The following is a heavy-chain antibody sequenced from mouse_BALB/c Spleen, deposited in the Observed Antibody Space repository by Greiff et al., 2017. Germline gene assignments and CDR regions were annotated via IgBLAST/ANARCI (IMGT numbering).Heavy chain of an antibody. CDR2: INPSNGGT. D-gene: IGHD2-1*01. Sequence: QVQLQQPGAELVKPGASVKLSCKASGYTFTSYYMYWVKQRPGQGLEWIGGINPSNGGTNFNEKFKSKATLTVDKSSSTAYMQLSSLTSEDSAVYYCTRKNYYGNPYYYAMDYWGQGTSVTVSS. CDR1: GYTFTSYY. V-gene: IGHV1S81*02. J-gene: IGHJ4*01. CDR3: TRKNYYGNPYYYAMDY.